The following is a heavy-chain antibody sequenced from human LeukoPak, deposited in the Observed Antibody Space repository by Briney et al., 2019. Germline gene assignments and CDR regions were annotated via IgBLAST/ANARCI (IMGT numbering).Heavy chain of an antibody. V-gene: IGHV4-39*01. Sequence: SETLSLTCSVSGDSVSRSDSYWDWIRQPPGKGLEWIGTIYYSGRTYYSPSLKGRVTMSVDPSNNQFSLSLRSATAADTAIYYCARRRYYDGSGYLEWGQGTLLSVSS. J-gene: IGHJ1*01. D-gene: IGHD3-22*01. CDR2: IYYSGRT. CDR3: ARRRYYDGSGYLE. CDR1: GDSVSRSDSY.